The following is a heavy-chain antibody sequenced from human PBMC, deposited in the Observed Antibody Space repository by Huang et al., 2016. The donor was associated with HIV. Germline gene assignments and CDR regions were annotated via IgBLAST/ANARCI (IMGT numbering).Heavy chain of an antibody. D-gene: IGHD3-3*01. CDR1: GVSGTRSPWY. V-gene: IGHV4-39*01. CDR3: ARDIAIFGEPLDS. CDR2: INYDGST. Sequence: QPRLQESGPGLVKPSETQSLTCTVSGVSGTRSPWYWVWVRQSPGKGLEWIASINYDGSTYYKSSLKSRLTTSLDTSKNQFSLKLTSVTAADTAVYFCARDIAIFGEPLDSWGQGTAVTVSS. J-gene: IGHJ4*02.